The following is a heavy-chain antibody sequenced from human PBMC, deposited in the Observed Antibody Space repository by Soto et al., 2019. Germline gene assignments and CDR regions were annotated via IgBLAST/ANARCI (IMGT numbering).Heavy chain of an antibody. Sequence: PVGCLRLSCAPSGFTFSQDSMNWFRVAPWKGLEWVAFVSSTSSYIYYAGSVKGRFTISRDNATNSLYLQMNTLRDEDTAVYYCAKDRGRGSPVSGGLDVWGQGTTVTAYS. CDR1: GFTFSQDS. V-gene: IGHV3-21*01. CDR3: AKDRGRGSPVSGGLDV. CDR2: VSSTSSYI. D-gene: IGHD3-10*01. J-gene: IGHJ6*02.